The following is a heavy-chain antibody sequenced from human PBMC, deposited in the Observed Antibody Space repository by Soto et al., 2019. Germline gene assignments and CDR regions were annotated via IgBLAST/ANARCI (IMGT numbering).Heavy chain of an antibody. D-gene: IGHD5-18*01. Sequence: QVQLVESGGGVVQPGRSLRLSCAASGFTFSSYGMHWVRQAPGKGLEWVAVISYDGSNKYYADSVKGRFTISRDNSKNSLYLQMNSLRAEDTAVYYCASEDNSYGSFDYWGQGTLVTVSS. CDR1: GFTFSSYG. CDR2: ISYDGSNK. CDR3: ASEDNSYGSFDY. J-gene: IGHJ4*02. V-gene: IGHV3-30*03.